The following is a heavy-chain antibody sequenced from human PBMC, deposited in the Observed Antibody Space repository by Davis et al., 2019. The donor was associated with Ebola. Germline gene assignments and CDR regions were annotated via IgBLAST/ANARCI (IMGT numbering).Heavy chain of an antibody. V-gene: IGHV4-34*01. CDR1: GVSFSGYY. CDR3: ARVRGSSPPSRDYYYYGMDV. CDR2: INHSGST. D-gene: IGHD3-10*01. J-gene: IGHJ6*02. Sequence: PSETLSLTCAVYGVSFSGYYWSWIRQPPGKGLEWIGEINHSGSTNYNPSLKSRVTISVDTSKNQFSLKLSSVTAADTAVYYCARVRGSSPPSRDYYYYGMDVWGQGNTVTVSS.